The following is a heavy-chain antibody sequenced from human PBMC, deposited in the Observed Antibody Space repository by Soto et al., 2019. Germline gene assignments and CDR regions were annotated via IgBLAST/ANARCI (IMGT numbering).Heavy chain of an antibody. CDR2: IDPSDSDT. J-gene: IGHJ6*02. D-gene: IGHD3-10*01. CDR1: GYSFTRYW. Sequence: GESLQISCQGSGYSFTRYWIGWVRQMPGKGLEWMGIIDPSDSDTRYSPSFQGQVTISADKSISTAYLQWSSLKASDTAMYYCARLEGVCGITLVWGVNYAMDVWGQGTMGTVSS. CDR3: ARLEGVCGITLVWGVNYAMDV. V-gene: IGHV5-51*01.